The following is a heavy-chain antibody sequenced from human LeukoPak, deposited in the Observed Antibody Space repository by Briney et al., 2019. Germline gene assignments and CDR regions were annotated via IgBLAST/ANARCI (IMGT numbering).Heavy chain of an antibody. Sequence: PSETLSLTCTVSGVSISSSPLFWGWIRQPPGKGLEYIGYISYSETTSYNPSPKSRVTISVDTSKNQFSLKLTSVTAADTAVYYCARDKGLPQAFDVWGQGTMVTVSS. D-gene: IGHD5/OR15-5a*01. J-gene: IGHJ3*01. CDR3: ARDKGLPQAFDV. V-gene: IGHV4-61*01. CDR2: ISYSETT. CDR1: GVSISSSPLF.